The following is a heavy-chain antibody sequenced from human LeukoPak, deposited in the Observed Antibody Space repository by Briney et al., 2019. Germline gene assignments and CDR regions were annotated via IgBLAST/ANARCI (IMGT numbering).Heavy chain of an antibody. CDR2: IYYSGST. V-gene: IGHV4-39*01. J-gene: IGHJ4*02. D-gene: IGHD3-10*01. CDR1: GGSISSSSYY. CDR3: ARHEWYYGSGSYYADY. Sequence: SETLSLTCTVSGGSISSSSYYWGWIRQPPGKGLEWIGSIYYSGSTYYNPSLKSRVTISVDTSKNQFSLKLSSVTAADTAVHYCARHEWYYGSGSYYADYWGQGTLVTVSS.